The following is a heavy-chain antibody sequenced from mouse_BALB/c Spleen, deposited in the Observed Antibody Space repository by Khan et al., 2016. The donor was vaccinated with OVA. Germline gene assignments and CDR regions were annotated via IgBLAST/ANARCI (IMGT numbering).Heavy chain of an antibody. CDR3: ASGGYWYFDV. CDR2: INTYTGEP. Sequence: QIQLVQSGPEVKKPGETVKISCKASGYSFTNYGMNWVRQAPGKGLKWMGWINTYTGEPTYADDFKCRFAFSLETSASTAYLQIHNLKTEDPATYFCASGGYWYFDVWGAGTTVTVSS. J-gene: IGHJ1*01. V-gene: IGHV9-3-1*01. CDR1: GYSFTNYG. D-gene: IGHD1-1*02.